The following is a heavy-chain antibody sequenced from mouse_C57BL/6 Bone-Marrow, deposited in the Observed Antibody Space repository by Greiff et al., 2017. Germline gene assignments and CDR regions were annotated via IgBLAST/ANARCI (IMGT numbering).Heavy chain of an antibody. V-gene: IGHV10-1*01. CDR1: GFSFNTYA. J-gene: IGHJ4*01. D-gene: IGHD1-1*01. CDR3: VRHTKAVVATDYAMDY. CDR2: IRSKSNNYAT. Sequence: EVQRVESGGGLVQPKGSLKLSCAASGFSFNTYAMNWVRQAPGKGLEWVARIRSKSNNYATYYADSVKDRFTISRDDSESMLYLQMNNLKTEDTAMYDCVRHTKAVVATDYAMDYWGQGTSVTVSS.